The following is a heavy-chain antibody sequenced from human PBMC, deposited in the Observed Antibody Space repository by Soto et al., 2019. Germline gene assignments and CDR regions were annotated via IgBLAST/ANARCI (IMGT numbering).Heavy chain of an antibody. CDR3: ASSPGYGDYGDYYFDY. CDR1: GGSISSYY. Sequence: PSETLSLTCTVSGGSISSYYWSWIRQPPGKGLEWIGYIYYSGSTNYNPSLKSRVTISVDTSKNQFSLKLSSVTAADTAVYYCASSPGYGDYGDYYFDYWGQGTLVTVSS. J-gene: IGHJ4*02. D-gene: IGHD4-17*01. V-gene: IGHV4-59*01. CDR2: IYYSGST.